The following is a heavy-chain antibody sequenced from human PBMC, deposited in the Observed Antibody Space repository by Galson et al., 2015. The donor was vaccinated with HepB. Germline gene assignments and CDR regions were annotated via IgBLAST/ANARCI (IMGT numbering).Heavy chain of an antibody. CDR3: ARDSGRINY. D-gene: IGHD2-8*02. CDR1: GFNFSSYW. J-gene: IGHJ4*02. CDR2: IKQDGSEK. V-gene: IGHV3-7*01. Sequence: SLRLSCAASGFNFSSYWMSWVRQAPGKGLEWVANIKQDGSEKYYMDSVKGRFTISRDNAKKSLYLQMDSLRAEDTAIYYCARDSGRINYWGQGTLVTVSS.